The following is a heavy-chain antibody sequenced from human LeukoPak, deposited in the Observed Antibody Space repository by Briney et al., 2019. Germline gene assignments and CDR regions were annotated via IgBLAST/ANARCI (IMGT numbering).Heavy chain of an antibody. D-gene: IGHD2-2*03. CDR2: INHSGST. Sequence: SETLSLTCAVYGGSFSGHYWSWIRQPPGKGLEWIGEINHSGSTNYNPSLKSRVTISVDTSKNQFSLKLSSVTAADTAVYYCARGRGYCSSTSCYGYWFDPWGQGTLVTVSS. V-gene: IGHV4-34*01. J-gene: IGHJ5*02. CDR1: GGSFSGHY. CDR3: ARGRGYCSSTSCYGYWFDP.